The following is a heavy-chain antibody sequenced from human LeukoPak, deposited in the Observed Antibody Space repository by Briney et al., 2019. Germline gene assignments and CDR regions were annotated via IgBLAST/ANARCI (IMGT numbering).Heavy chain of an antibody. CDR3: AKGTQRGNSGWEYFIDY. CDR2: INWNSGSI. Sequence: SGGSLRLSCEASGFKFDEYVMHWVRQAPGKGLEWVSGINWNSGSIDYADSVKGRFTISRDNAKHSLYVQMNNLRAEDTALYYCAKGTQRGNSGWEYFIDYWGQGTLVTVSS. D-gene: IGHD6-19*01. V-gene: IGHV3-9*01. J-gene: IGHJ4*02. CDR1: GFKFDEYV.